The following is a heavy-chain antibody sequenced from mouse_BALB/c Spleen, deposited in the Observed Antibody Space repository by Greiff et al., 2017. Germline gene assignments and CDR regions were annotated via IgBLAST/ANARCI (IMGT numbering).Heavy chain of an antibody. J-gene: IGHJ4*01. Sequence: DVMLVESGGGLVKPGGSLKLSCAASGFTFSSYAMSWVRQTPEKRLEWVATISSGGSYTYYPDSVKGRFTISRDNAKNTLYLQMSSLRSEDTAMYYCARHSDYYYAMDYWGQGTSVTVSS. CDR2: ISSGGSYT. CDR1: GFTFSSYA. D-gene: IGHD2-4*01. V-gene: IGHV5-9-3*01. CDR3: ARHSDYYYAMDY.